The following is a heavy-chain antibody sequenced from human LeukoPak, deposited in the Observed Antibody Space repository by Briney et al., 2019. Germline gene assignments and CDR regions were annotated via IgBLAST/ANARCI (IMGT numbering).Heavy chain of an antibody. CDR3: AEVVFGSYRENAFDI. J-gene: IGHJ3*02. Sequence: GGSLRLSCAASGFTFSSYAMHWVRQAPGKGLEWVAVISYDGSNKYYADSVKGRFTISRDNSKNTLYLQMNSLRAEDTAVYYCAEVVFGSYRENAFDIWGQGTMVTVSS. V-gene: IGHV3-30-3*02. CDR2: ISYDGSNK. CDR1: GFTFSSYA. D-gene: IGHD1-26*01.